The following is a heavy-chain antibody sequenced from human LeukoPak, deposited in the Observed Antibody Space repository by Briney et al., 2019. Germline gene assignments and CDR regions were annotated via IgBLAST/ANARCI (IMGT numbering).Heavy chain of an antibody. V-gene: IGHV3-30*04. D-gene: IGHD3-10*01. Sequence: PGRPLRLSCAASGFTFSSYAMHWVRQAPGKGLEWAAVISYDGSNKYYADSVKGRFTISRDNSKNTLYLQMNSLRAEDTAVYYCARAGRAFGGPEGFYYYYGMDVWGQGTTVTVSS. CDR2: ISYDGSNK. J-gene: IGHJ6*02. CDR1: GFTFSSYA. CDR3: ARAGRAFGGPEGFYYYYGMDV.